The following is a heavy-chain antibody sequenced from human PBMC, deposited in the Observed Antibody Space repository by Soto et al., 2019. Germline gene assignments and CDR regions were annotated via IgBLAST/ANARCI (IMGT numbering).Heavy chain of an antibody. J-gene: IGHJ4*02. CDR2: VYYDGST. V-gene: IGHV4-39*01. D-gene: IGHD1-26*01. CDR3: ERNGGYLRLNDY. Sequence: SQTLSLTCTVSGGSISSSSYYVGRLRQPKGKGLEWIGSVYYDGSTYYNPSLKSRVTISVDMSKNQFSLKLSSVSAAYTAVYYCERNGGYLRLNDYWGQRSLVTGSA. CDR1: GGSISSSSYY.